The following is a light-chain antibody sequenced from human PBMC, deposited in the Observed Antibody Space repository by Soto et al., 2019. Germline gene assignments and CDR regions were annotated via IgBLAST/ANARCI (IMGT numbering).Light chain of an antibody. CDR2: EVS. CDR1: SSDVGAYDY. V-gene: IGLV2-14*03. Sequence: QSVLTQPASVSGSPGQSIAISCTGTSSDVGAYDYVSWYQQHPDKAPKLMIYEVSNRPSGVSDRFSGSKSVNTATLTISGLQAEDEADSYCAAYTTPTTRVFGPGTKVTVL. J-gene: IGLJ1*01. CDR3: AAYTTPTTRV.